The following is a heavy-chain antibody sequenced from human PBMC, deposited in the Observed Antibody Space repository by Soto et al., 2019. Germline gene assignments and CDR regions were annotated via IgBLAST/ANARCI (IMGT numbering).Heavy chain of an antibody. CDR2: ISSSSSYI. CDR1: VFNSSSYS. Sequence: PWGSLRLNCAPYVFNSSSYSMNWVRQTPGKGLEWVSSISSSSSYIYYADSVRGRFTISRDNAKNSLYLQMNSLRAEDTSVYYCARGRTNSGPGSYNYWEQGTLFTGSS. J-gene: IGHJ4*02. D-gene: IGHD3-10*01. V-gene: IGHV3-21*01. CDR3: ARGRTNSGPGSYNY.